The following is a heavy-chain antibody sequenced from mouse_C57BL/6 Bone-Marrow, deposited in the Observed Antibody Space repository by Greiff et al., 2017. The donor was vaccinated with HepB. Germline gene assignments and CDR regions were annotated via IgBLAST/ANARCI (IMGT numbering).Heavy chain of an antibody. D-gene: IGHD2-10*02. CDR3: ARGRYGNYWYFDV. V-gene: IGHV1-81*01. Sequence: VQLQQSGAELARPGASVKLSCKASGYTFTSYGISWVKQRTGQGLEWIGEIYPRSGNTYYNEKFKGKATLTADKSSSTAYMELRSLTSEDSAVYFCARGRYGNYWYFDVWGTGTTVTVSS. J-gene: IGHJ1*03. CDR1: GYTFTSYG. CDR2: IYPRSGNT.